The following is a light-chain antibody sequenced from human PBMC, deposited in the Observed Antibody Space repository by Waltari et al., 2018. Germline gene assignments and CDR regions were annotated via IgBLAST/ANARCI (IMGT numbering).Light chain of an antibody. CDR3: CSYAGSYTFYV. CDR1: SSDVGGYHY. Sequence: QSALTQPRSVSGSPGQSVTIPCTGTSSDVGGYHYVSWYQQHPGKAPKLMIYDVSKRPSGVPDRFSGSKSGNTASLTISGLQAEDEADYYCCSYAGSYTFYVFGTGTKVTVL. J-gene: IGLJ1*01. V-gene: IGLV2-11*01. CDR2: DVS.